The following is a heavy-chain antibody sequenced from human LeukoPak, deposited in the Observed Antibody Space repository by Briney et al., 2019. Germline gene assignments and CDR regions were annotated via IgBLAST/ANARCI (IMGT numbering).Heavy chain of an antibody. CDR2: ISGSGGST. V-gene: IGHV3-23*01. CDR1: GFTFSSYA. CDR3: AKDRLGVPYY. J-gene: IGHJ4*02. Sequence: PGGSLRLSCAVSGFTFSSYAMCWVRQAPGKGLEWVSAISGSGGSTYYADSVKGRFTISRDNSKNTLYLQMNSLRAEDTAVYYCAKDRLGVPYYWGQGTLVTVSS. D-gene: IGHD2-8*02.